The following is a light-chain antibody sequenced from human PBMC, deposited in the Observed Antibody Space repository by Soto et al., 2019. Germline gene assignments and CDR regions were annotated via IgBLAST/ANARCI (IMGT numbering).Light chain of an antibody. J-gene: IGKJ1*01. CDR1: QSVSSSY. V-gene: IGKV3-20*01. Sequence: EIVLTQSPGTLSLSPGERATLSCRASQSVSSSYLAWYQQKPGQAPRLLIYGASSRATGIPDRFSGSGSGTDVTLTSSRLEPEDFAVYYCQQYGRSPGRETLGQGNKVEIK. CDR2: GAS. CDR3: QQYGRSPGRET.